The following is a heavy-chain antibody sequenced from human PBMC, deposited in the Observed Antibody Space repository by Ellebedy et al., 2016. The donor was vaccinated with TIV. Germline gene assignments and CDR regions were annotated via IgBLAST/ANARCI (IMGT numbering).Heavy chain of an antibody. V-gene: IGHV3-66*01. CDR2: IYSGGST. J-gene: IGHJ4*02. CDR3: ARTKYLDY. CDR1: GFTVSSNY. Sequence: PGGSLRLSCAASGFTVSSNYMTWVRQAPGKGLEWVSIIYSGGSTYYAYSVKDRFTISRDNSKNTLYRQMSSLRAEDTAIYHCARTKYLDYWGQGNLVTVSS.